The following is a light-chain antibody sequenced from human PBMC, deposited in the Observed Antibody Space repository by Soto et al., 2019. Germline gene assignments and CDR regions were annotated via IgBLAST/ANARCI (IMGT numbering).Light chain of an antibody. CDR3: MQALQTPT. V-gene: IGKV2-28*01. J-gene: IGKJ3*01. CDR1: QSLLHSNGYNY. Sequence: DIVMTQSPLSLPVTPGEPASISCRSSQSLLHSNGYNYLDWYLQKPGQSPQLLISLGSHRASGVPDRFSGSGSGTDFTLKISSVEAEDVGVYYCMQALQTPTFGPRTKVDIK. CDR2: LGS.